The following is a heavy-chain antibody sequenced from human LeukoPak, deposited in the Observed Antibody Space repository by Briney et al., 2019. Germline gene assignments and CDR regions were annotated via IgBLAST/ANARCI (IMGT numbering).Heavy chain of an antibody. V-gene: IGHV4-59*08. J-gene: IGHJ2*01. CDR1: GGSISSYY. Sequence: SETLSLTCTVSGGSISSYYWSWIRQPPGKGLEWIGYIYYSGSTNYTPSLKSRVTISVDTYKNQFSLKLSSVTAADTAVYYCARHLYCSSARGCWYFDLWGRGTLVTVSS. CDR3: ARHLYCSSARGCWYFDL. D-gene: IGHD2-2*01. CDR2: IYYSGST.